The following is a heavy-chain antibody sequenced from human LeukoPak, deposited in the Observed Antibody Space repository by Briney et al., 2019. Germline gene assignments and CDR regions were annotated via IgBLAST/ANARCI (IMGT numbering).Heavy chain of an antibody. CDR2: VSHSGRS. J-gene: IGHJ4*02. Sequence: SETLSLTCAVSGYSITSAYNWGWIRQPPGKGLEWIGTVSHSGRSHYSTSLKNRVTISVDRSKNRFSLTLTSVTAADTAVYYCVRGQAITEWSQGMLVFVSS. D-gene: IGHD1-20*01. CDR3: VRGQAITE. CDR1: GYSITSAYN. V-gene: IGHV4-38-2*01.